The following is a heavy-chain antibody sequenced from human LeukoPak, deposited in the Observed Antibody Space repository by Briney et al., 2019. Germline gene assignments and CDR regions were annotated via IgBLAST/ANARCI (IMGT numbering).Heavy chain of an antibody. CDR3: ARGTKTGNTGYDWNY. V-gene: IGHV4-59*01. Sequence: SETLSLTCTVSGASISPYFWSWIRQPPGRGLEYIGYIYYDGSTNYKPSLKSRVTISVDSSTNQVSLKLSSVTAADTAVYYCARGTKTGNTGYDWNYWGQGSLVTVSS. D-gene: IGHD5-12*01. CDR2: IYYDGST. J-gene: IGHJ4*02. CDR1: GASISPYF.